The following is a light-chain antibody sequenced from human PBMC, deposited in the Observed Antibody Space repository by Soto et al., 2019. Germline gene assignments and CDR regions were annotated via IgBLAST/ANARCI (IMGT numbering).Light chain of an antibody. CDR3: QQYGSSPQWT. J-gene: IGKJ1*01. CDR2: GAS. CDR1: RSVSSSY. Sequence: EIVLTQSPGTLSLSPGDRATLSCRARRSVSSSYLAWYQQKPGQAPRLLIYGASSRATGIPDRFSGSGSGTDFTLTISRLEPEDFAVYYCQQYGSSPQWTFGQGTKVEIK. V-gene: IGKV3-20*01.